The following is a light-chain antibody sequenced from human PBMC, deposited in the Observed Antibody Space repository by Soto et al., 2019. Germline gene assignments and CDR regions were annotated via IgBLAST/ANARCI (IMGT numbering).Light chain of an antibody. CDR1: QGISSY. CDR3: LQHKSYPIT. Sequence: DIPFTQSPSFPSASVGDRVAITCRASQGISSYLAWYQQRPGKAPKFLMYAAPTLQSGVPSRFSGSGSGTEFTLTISSLQPEDFATYYCLQHKSYPITFGQGTRLEI. J-gene: IGKJ5*01. CDR2: AAP. V-gene: IGKV1-9*01.